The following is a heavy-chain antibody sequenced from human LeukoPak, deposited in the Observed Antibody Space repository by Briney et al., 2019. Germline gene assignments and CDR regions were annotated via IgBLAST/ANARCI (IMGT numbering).Heavy chain of an antibody. J-gene: IGHJ4*02. CDR1: GYSFTAFY. CDR3: ARDGEYGTGSYYRGCFDY. V-gene: IGHV1-2*02. D-gene: IGHD3-10*01. CDR2: IHPRSGET. Sequence: ASVKVSCKASGYSFTAFYIHWVRQARGQGLEWMGWIHPRSGETNYAQKFQGRVTMTRDTFISTAYMDLSSLGSDDTAVYYCARDGEYGTGSYYRGCFDYWGQGILVTVSS.